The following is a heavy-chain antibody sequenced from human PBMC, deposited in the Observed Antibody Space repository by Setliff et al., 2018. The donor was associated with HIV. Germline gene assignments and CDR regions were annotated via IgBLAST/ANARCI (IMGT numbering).Heavy chain of an antibody. CDR1: GGSISSYY. V-gene: IGHV4-59*01. CDR2: MYISGST. Sequence: SETLSLTCTVSGGSISSYYWSWIRQPPGKGLEWIGHMYISGSTTYNPSLKSRVTISVDTSKNYFSLELSSVTAADTAVYYCARSFGWGAFNVWGQGTVVTVSS. D-gene: IGHD6-19*01. CDR3: ARSFGWGAFNV. J-gene: IGHJ3*01.